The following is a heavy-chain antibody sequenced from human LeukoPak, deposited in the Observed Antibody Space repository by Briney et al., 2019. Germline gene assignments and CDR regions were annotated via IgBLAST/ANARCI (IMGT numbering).Heavy chain of an antibody. J-gene: IGHJ5*02. CDR2: ISSSSGTI. V-gene: IGHV3-48*01. CDR1: GFTFSIYS. D-gene: IGHD3-22*01. Sequence: TGGSLRLSCAASGFTFSIYSMNWVRQAPGKGLEWVSYISSSSGTIYYADSVKGRFTISRDNAKNSLYLQMNSLRAEDTAVYYCAREINSSAYPWGQGTLVTVSS. CDR3: AREINSSAYP.